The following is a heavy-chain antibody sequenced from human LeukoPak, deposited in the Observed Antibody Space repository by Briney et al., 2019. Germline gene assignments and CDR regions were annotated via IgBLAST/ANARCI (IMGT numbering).Heavy chain of an antibody. CDR3: ARGGSYRYGSSDY. V-gene: IGHV5-51*01. CDR1: GYRVNSYW. Sequence: GESLKISCQGSGYRVNSYWIAWVRQMPGKGLEWMGIIHPGDSGTRYSPSFQGQVTMSVDESITTAYLQWSSLRASDSAIYYCARGGSYRYGSSDYWGQGTLVTVSS. J-gene: IGHJ4*02. D-gene: IGHD5-18*01. CDR2: IHPGDSGT.